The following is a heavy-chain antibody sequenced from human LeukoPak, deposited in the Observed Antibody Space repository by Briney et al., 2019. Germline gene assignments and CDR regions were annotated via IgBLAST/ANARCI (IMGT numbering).Heavy chain of an antibody. V-gene: IGHV3-53*01. D-gene: IGHD3-22*01. J-gene: IGHJ4*02. CDR3: ARSYDSSGPIDY. Sequence: SGGSLRLSCAASGFTVSSNYMSWVRQAPGKGLEWVSVIYSGGSTYYADSVKGRFTISRDNSKNTLYLQMNSLRAEDTAVYYCARSYDSSGPIDYWGQGTLVTVSS. CDR2: IYSGGST. CDR1: GFTVSSNY.